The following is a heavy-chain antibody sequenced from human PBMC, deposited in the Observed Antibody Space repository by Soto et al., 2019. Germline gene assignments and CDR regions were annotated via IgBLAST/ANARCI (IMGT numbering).Heavy chain of an antibody. J-gene: IGHJ5*02. CDR2: ISGSGGST. CDR1: GFTFSSYA. V-gene: IGHV3-23*01. D-gene: IGHD6-6*01. Sequence: GGSLRLSCAASGFTFSSYAMSWVRQAPGKGLEWVSAISGSGGSTYYADSVEGRFTISRDNSKNTLYLQMNSLRAEDTAVYYCAKDVALVRTVDDNWFDPWGQGTLVTVSS. CDR3: AKDVALVRTVDDNWFDP.